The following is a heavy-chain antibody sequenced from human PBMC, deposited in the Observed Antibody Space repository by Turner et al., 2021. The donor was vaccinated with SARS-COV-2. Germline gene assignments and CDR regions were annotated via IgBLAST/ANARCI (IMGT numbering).Heavy chain of an antibody. CDR1: VCSISSSSYY. V-gene: IGHV4-39*01. Sequence: QLPLPESCPVLVPPSETLFLTCTVSVCSISSSSYYWGWIRQPPGKGLEWMGRIYYSGSTNNNPYLKGRVNISVDTSKNKFSLKLSLVTATDTAVYYGARHPYYYDSSGLYCYFDLWGHGTLVTVSS. D-gene: IGHD3-22*01. CDR3: ARHPYYYDSSGLYCYFDL. J-gene: IGHJ2*01. CDR2: IYYSGST.